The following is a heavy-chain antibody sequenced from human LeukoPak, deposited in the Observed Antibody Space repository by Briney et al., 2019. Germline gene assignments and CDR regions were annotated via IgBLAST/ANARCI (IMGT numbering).Heavy chain of an antibody. Sequence: GASVKVSCKASGYTFTSYYMHWVRQAPGQGLEWMGIINPSGGSSSYAQKFQGRVTMTRDMSTSTVYMELSSLRSEDTAVYYCARDRATVTILFDYWGQGTLVTVSS. CDR3: ARDRATVTILFDY. CDR2: INPSGGSS. V-gene: IGHV1-46*01. J-gene: IGHJ4*02. D-gene: IGHD4-17*01. CDR1: GYTFTSYY.